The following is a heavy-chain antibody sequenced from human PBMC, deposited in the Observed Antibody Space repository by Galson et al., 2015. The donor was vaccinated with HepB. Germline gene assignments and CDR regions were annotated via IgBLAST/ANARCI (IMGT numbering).Heavy chain of an antibody. D-gene: IGHD6-19*01. J-gene: IGHJ4*02. CDR1: GFTVSTNY. CDR3: TTERVYPWWDSSGWDY. CDR2: IKSKTDGGTT. V-gene: IGHV3-15*01. Sequence: SLRLSCAASGFTVSTNYMSWVRQAPGKGLEWVGRIKSKTDGGTTDYAAPVKGRFTISRDDSKNTLYLQMNSLKTEDTAVYYCTTERVYPWWDSSGWDYWGQGTLVTVSS.